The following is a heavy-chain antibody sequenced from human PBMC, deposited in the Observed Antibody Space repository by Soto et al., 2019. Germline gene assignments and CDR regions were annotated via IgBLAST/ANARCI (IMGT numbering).Heavy chain of an antibody. Sequence: GGSLRLSCEASGFTFSSYAMNWVRQAPGQGLAWISVISGSGGATYFADSVKGRFVISRDNPKHPLYLHMNSLRAEDTAIYYCAKATLRVVHPLVFDYWGQGRLVTVSS. CDR3: AKATLRVVHPLVFDY. D-gene: IGHD3-3*01. CDR2: ISGSGGAT. CDR1: GFTFSSYA. V-gene: IGHV3-23*01. J-gene: IGHJ4*02.